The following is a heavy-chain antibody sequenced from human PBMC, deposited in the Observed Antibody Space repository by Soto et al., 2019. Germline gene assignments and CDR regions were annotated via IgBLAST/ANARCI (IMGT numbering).Heavy chain of an antibody. Sequence: GGSLRLSCEASGFVFTNFWMHWVRHFPGKGLVWVARIDTSGHSTNYAESVKGRSTISRDNAKNTVSLQMNSLRVEDTGVYYCAKDSWYFDLWSQGSQVTVSS. CDR2: IDTSGHST. D-gene: IGHD6-13*01. CDR1: GFVFTNFW. J-gene: IGHJ4*02. V-gene: IGHV3-74*01. CDR3: AKDSWYFDL.